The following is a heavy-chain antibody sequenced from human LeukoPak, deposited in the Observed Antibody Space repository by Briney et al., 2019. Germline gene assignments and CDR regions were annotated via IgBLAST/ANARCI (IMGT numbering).Heavy chain of an antibody. Sequence: GGSLRLSCAASGFTFSSYSMNWVGQAPGKGLEWVSSISSSSSYIYYADSVKGRFTISRDNAKNSLYLQMNSLRAEDTAVYYCARGLIHYYDSSGYYPRAFDIWGQGTMVTVSS. CDR2: ISSSSSYI. D-gene: IGHD3-22*01. V-gene: IGHV3-21*01. CDR3: ARGLIHYYDSSGYYPRAFDI. CDR1: GFTFSSYS. J-gene: IGHJ3*02.